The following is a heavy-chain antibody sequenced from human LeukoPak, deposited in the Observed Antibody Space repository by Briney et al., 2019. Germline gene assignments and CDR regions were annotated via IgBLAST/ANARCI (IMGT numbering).Heavy chain of an antibody. D-gene: IGHD3-22*01. CDR2: ISSSSSYI. CDR3: ARDGLGPHAFDI. CDR1: GFTFSSYS. J-gene: IGHJ3*02. V-gene: IGHV3-21*01. Sequence: KPGGSLRLSCAASGFTFSSYSMNWVRQAPGKGLEWVSSISSSSSYIYYADSVKGRFTISRDNAKNSLYLQMNSLRAEDTAVYYCARDGLGPHAFDIWGQGTMVTVSS.